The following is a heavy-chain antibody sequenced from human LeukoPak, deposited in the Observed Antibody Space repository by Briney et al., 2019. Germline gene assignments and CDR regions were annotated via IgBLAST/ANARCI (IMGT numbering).Heavy chain of an antibody. Sequence: SETLSLTCTVSGGSISSSSYFWGRIRQPPGKGLEWIGSIYYSGSTYYDPSLKSRVTISVDRSRNQFTLKLNSVTAADTAVYYCATLPLTPKGVAQNNCFDPWGQGTLVTVSS. CDR2: IYYSGST. CDR3: ATLPLTPKGVAQNNCFDP. V-gene: IGHV4-39*01. J-gene: IGHJ5*02. CDR1: GGSISSSSYF. D-gene: IGHD3-10*01.